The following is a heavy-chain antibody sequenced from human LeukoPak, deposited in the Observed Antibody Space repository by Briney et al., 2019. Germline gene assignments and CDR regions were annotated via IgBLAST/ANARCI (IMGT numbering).Heavy chain of an antibody. CDR2: FYHSGST. D-gene: IGHD6-13*01. Sequence: SETLSLTCTVSGYSISSGYYWGWIRQPPGKGLEWIGSFYHSGSTYYNPSLKSRVTISVDTSKNQFSLKLSSVTAADTAVYYCAREGQGPAPILVPNWFDPWGQGTLVTVSS. CDR1: GYSISSGYY. CDR3: AREGQGPAPILVPNWFDP. V-gene: IGHV4-38-2*02. J-gene: IGHJ5*02.